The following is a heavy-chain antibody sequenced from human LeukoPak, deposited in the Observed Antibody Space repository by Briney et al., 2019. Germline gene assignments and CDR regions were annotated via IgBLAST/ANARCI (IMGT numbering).Heavy chain of an antibody. CDR2: IYHSGST. CDR1: GYSISSGYY. J-gene: IGHJ4*02. D-gene: IGHD3-10*01. CDR3: ARHDATSNYYGSGSYYFDY. Sequence: PSETLSLTCAVSGYSISSGYYWGWIRQPPGKGLEWIGSIYHSGSTYYNPSLKSRVTISVDTSKNQFSLKLSSVTAADTAVYYCARHDATSNYYGSGSYYFDYWGQGTLVTVSS. V-gene: IGHV4-38-2*01.